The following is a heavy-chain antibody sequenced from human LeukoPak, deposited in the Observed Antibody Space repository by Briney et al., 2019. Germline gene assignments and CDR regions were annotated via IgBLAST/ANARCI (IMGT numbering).Heavy chain of an antibody. CDR2: ISYDGSKK. J-gene: IGHJ6*02. CDR1: GFTFSSYG. D-gene: IGHD5-12*01. CDR3: ANSLSDYDSEGGLYYYGMDV. Sequence: PGRSLRLSCAASGFTFSSYGMHWVRQAPGKGLEWVTVISYDGSKKYYADSVKGRFTISRDNSKRTLYLQMNSLRAEDTAVYYCANSLSDYDSEGGLYYYGMDVWGQGTTVTVSS. V-gene: IGHV3-30*18.